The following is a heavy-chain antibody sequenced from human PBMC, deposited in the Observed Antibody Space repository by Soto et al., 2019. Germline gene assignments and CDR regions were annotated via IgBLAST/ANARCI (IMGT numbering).Heavy chain of an antibody. CDR1: GGSISSYY. Sequence: SETLSLTCAVSGGSISSYYWSWIRQPPGKGLEWIGYIYYSGSTNYNPSLKSRVTISVDTSKNQFSLKLSSVTAADTAAYYCARARGHYYGSGFDYWGQGTLVTVSS. CDR2: IYYSGST. J-gene: IGHJ4*02. D-gene: IGHD3-10*01. V-gene: IGHV4-59*01. CDR3: ARARGHYYGSGFDY.